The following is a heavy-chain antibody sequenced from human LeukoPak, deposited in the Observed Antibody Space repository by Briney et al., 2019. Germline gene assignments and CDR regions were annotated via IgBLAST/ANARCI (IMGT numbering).Heavy chain of an antibody. Sequence: SETLSLACTVSGGSISSYYWSWIRQPPGKRLEWIGYIYYSGSTNYNPSLKSRVTISVDTSKNQFSLKLSSVTAADTAVYYCARGLGMSTRRVNAFDIWGQGTMVTVSS. CDR1: GGSISSYY. V-gene: IGHV4-59*08. D-gene: IGHD1-26*01. CDR2: IYYSGST. CDR3: ARGLGMSTRRVNAFDI. J-gene: IGHJ3*02.